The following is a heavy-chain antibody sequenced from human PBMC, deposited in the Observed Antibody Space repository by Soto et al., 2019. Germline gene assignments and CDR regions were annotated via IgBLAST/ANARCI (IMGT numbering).Heavy chain of an antibody. CDR2: IIPIFGTA. D-gene: IGHD2-15*01. CDR1: GGTFSSYA. Sequence: VASVKVSCKASGGTFSSYAISWVRQAPGQGLEWMGGIIPIFGTANYAQKSQGRVTITADESTSTAYMELSSLRSEDTAVYYCASSVVAATSIYNWFDPWGQGTLVTVSS. CDR3: ASSVVAATSIYNWFDP. V-gene: IGHV1-69*13. J-gene: IGHJ5*02.